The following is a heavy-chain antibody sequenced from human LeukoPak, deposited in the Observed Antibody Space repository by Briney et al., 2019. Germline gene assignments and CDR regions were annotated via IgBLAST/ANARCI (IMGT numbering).Heavy chain of an antibody. CDR3: AKTVAGYWYFDL. CDR2: IYYSGST. V-gene: IGHV4-59*08. D-gene: IGHD6-19*01. J-gene: IGHJ2*01. CDR1: GGSISYYF. Sequence: SETLSLTCTVSGGSISYYFWSWMRQPPAKALEWIGYIYYSGSTNYNPSLKSRVTISVDPSKNQFSLKLNSVTAADTAVYYCAKTVAGYWYFDLWGRGTLVTVSS.